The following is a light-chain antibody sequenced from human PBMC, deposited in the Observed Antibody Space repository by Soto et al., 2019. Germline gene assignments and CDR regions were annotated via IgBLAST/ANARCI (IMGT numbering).Light chain of an antibody. Sequence: DIQMTQSPSSLYASVGDRVTITCRAREGISNYLVWYQQKQGKVPKLLIYAASTLQSGVPSRFSGSGSGTDFTLTISSLQPVDVATYQNCNGAPWTFGQGTKVEIK. CDR2: AAS. CDR3: CNGAPWT. V-gene: IGKV1-27*01. J-gene: IGKJ1*01. CDR1: EGISNY.